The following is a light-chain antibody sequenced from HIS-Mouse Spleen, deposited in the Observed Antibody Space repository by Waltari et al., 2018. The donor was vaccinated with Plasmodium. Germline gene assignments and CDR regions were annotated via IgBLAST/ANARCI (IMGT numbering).Light chain of an antibody. CDR1: QSVSSN. J-gene: IGKJ2*01. V-gene: IGKV3-15*01. CDR3: QQYNNWPPAYT. Sequence: IVLTQSPATLSVSPGERATLSCRASQSVSSNLAWYQQKPGQAPTLLIYGASTMATGIPARFSGSGSGTEFTLTISSLQSEDFAVYYCQQYNNWPPAYTFGQGTKLEIK. CDR2: GAS.